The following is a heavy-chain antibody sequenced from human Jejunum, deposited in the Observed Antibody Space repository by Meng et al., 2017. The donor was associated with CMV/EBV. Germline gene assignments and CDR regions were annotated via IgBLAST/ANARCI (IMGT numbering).Heavy chain of an antibody. CDR3: ARQYGYRNHFDY. Sequence: SGFSFSNYDMHWVRQAPGKGLELVALMSYDGYNKYYADSLKGRFTVSRDSSKKTVYLQMNTLRTEDTAMYYCARQYGYRNHFDYWGQGTLVTVSS. V-gene: IGHV3-30-3*01. D-gene: IGHD5-24*01. J-gene: IGHJ4*02. CDR1: GFSFSNYD. CDR2: MSYDGYNK.